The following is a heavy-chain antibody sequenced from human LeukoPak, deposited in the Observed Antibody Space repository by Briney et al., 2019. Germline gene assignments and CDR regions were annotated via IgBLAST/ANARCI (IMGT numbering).Heavy chain of an antibody. CDR3: TRDLRGACSGNSCPSGDY. J-gene: IGHJ4*02. V-gene: IGHV1-69*01. CDR1: GGTFSSFV. CDR2: IIPVFGTT. Sequence: ASVKLSRKASGGTFSSFVIGWVHQAPGQGLEWMGGIIPVFGTTHYAQKFQGRVTITADESTSTAYMEVSSLRSEDTAVYYCTRDLRGACSGNSCPSGDYWGQGTIVTVSS. D-gene: IGHD2-15*01.